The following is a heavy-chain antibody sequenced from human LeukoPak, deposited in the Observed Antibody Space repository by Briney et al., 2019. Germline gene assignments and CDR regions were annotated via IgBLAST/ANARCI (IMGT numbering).Heavy chain of an antibody. CDR1: GGSFSGYY. J-gene: IGHJ4*02. D-gene: IGHD6-6*01. V-gene: IGHV4-34*01. CDR3: ARGGIAARRDFDY. Sequence: SETLSLTCAVSGGSFSGYYWTWIRQPPGKGLEWIGEINHSGSANYNPSLKSRVTISLDTSKNQFSLKLSSVTAADTAVYYCARGGIAARRDFDYWGQGTLVTVSS. CDR2: INHSGSA.